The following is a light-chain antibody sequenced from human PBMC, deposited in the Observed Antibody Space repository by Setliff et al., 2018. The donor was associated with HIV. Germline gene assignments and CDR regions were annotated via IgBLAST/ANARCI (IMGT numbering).Light chain of an antibody. CDR2: DVS. V-gene: IGLV2-14*01. Sequence: QSALTQPASVSGSPGQSIAISCTGTSSDVGGYDYVSWFQQHPGKAPKLMIYDVSKRPSGVSNRFSGSKSDNTASLTISGLQAEDEADYFCSSYTSISTCVFGAGTKVTVL. J-gene: IGLJ1*01. CDR1: SSDVGGYDY. CDR3: SSYTSISTCV.